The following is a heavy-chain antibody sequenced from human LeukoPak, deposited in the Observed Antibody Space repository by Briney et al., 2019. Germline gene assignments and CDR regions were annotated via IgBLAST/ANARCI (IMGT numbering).Heavy chain of an antibody. J-gene: IGHJ4*02. CDR2: IDGDGTTT. Sequence: GGSLRLSCAASGFTFSSYWMHWVRQTPGKGLEWLSRIDGDGTTTNYADSVKGRFTISRDNAKNTLYLQMNSLRAEDAAVYYCARDLLSGFVPCAYWGQGTLVTVSS. V-gene: IGHV3-74*01. D-gene: IGHD2/OR15-2a*01. CDR1: GFTFSSYW. CDR3: ARDLLSGFVPCAY.